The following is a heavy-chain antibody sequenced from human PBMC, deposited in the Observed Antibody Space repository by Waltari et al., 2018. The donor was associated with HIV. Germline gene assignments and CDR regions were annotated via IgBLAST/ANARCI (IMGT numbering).Heavy chain of an antibody. D-gene: IGHD2-8*01. V-gene: IGHV4-39*01. Sequence: LSLKSRVTISVDTSKNQFSLKLSSVTAADTAVYYCASPYCTNGVCPKMPFGYWGQGTLFTVSS. J-gene: IGHJ4*02. CDR3: ASPYCTNGVCPKMPFGY.